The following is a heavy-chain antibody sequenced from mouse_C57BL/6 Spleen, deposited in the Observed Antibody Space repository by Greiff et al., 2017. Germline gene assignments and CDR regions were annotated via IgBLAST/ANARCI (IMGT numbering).Heavy chain of an antibody. CDR3: ARMYYGSLYFDY. CDR2: IDPSDSYT. Sequence: QVQLQQSGAELVMPGASVKLSCKASGYTFTSYWMHWVKQRPGQGLEWIGEIDPSDSYTNYNQKFKGKSTLTVDKSSSTAYMQLSSLTSEDSAVYYCARMYYGSLYFDYWGQGTTLTVSS. V-gene: IGHV1-69*01. D-gene: IGHD1-1*01. CDR1: GYTFTSYW. J-gene: IGHJ2*01.